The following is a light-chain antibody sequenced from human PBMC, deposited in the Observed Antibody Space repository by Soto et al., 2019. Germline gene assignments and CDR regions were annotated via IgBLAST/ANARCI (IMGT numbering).Light chain of an antibody. V-gene: IGLV7-46*01. CDR3: LLSYSGARPGV. CDR1: TGAVTSGHY. Sequence: QAVVTQEPSLTVSPGGTVTLTCGSSTGAVTSGHYPYWFQQKPGQAPRTLIYDTSNKHSWTPARFSGSLLGGKAARTLSGAQPEDEAEYDCLLSYSGARPGVFGTGTKLTVL. CDR2: DTS. J-gene: IGLJ1*01.